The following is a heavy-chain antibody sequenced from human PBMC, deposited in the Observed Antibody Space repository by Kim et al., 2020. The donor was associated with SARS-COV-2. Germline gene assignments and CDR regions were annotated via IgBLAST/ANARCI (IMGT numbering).Heavy chain of an antibody. V-gene: IGHV5-10-1*01. CDR3: ARRVEGYCTNGVCFVY. Sequence: GESLKISCKGSGYSFTSYWISWVRQMPGKGLEWMGRIDPSDSYTNYSPSFQGHVTISADKSISTAYLQWSSLKASDTAMYYCARRVEGYCTNGVCFVYWGQGTLVTVSS. J-gene: IGHJ4*02. D-gene: IGHD2-8*01. CDR1: GYSFTSYW. CDR2: IDPSDSYT.